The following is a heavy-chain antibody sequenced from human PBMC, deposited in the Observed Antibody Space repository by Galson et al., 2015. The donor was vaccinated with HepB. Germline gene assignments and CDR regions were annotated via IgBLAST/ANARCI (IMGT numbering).Heavy chain of an antibody. V-gene: IGHV3-33*06. CDR2: IWYDGGKK. D-gene: IGHD6-13*01. CDR3: AKDRGIAAAGRDYYSGMDV. J-gene: IGHJ6*02. Sequence: SLRLSCAASGFTFSSYGMHWVRQAPGKGLEWVAVIWYDGGKKYYPDSVKGRFTISRDNFKNTLYLQMNSLRVEDTALYYCAKDRGIAAAGRDYYSGMDVWGQGTTVTVSS. CDR1: GFTFSSYG.